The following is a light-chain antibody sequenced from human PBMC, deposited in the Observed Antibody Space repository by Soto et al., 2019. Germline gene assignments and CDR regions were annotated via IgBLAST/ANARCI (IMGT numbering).Light chain of an antibody. CDR1: QSVSSTF. CDR2: GVS. J-gene: IGKJ1*01. CDR3: QQYASSVT. V-gene: IGKV3-20*01. Sequence: EIVLTQSPGSLSLSPGERATLSCRASQSVSSTFFAWYQQKPGQAPRLLMSGVSSRATGVPDRFIGSGSGTDFTLTISRLEPEDFAVYYCQQYASSVTFGQGTKVGIK.